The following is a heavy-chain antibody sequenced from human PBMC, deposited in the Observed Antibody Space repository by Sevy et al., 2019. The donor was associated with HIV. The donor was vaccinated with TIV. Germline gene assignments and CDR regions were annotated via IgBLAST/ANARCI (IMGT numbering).Heavy chain of an antibody. V-gene: IGHV3-49*03. Sequence: GGSLRLSCTTSGFTFDDYAMSWIRQAPGKGLEWVGFIRSKIYSGTTEYAASLKGRFIISRDESKSIAYLQMNSLKTEDTAVYYCTRVRGTMSPYYYFDMDVWGQGTTVTVSS. CDR1: GFTFDDYA. J-gene: IGHJ6*02. CDR2: IRSKIYSGTT. CDR3: TRVRGTMSPYYYFDMDV. D-gene: IGHD3-10*01.